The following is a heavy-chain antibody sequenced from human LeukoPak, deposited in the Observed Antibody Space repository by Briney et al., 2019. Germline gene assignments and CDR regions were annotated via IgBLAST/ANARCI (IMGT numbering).Heavy chain of an antibody. CDR1: GGSISSYY. Sequence: SETLSLTCTVSGGSISSYYWSWIRQPPGKGLEWIGYIYYSGSTNYNPSLKSRVTISVDTSKNQFSLKLSSVTAADTAVYYRARITFPYHTAMVPGWFDYWGQGTLVTVSS. D-gene: IGHD5-18*01. J-gene: IGHJ4*02. CDR2: IYYSGST. CDR3: ARITFPYHTAMVPGWFDY. V-gene: IGHV4-59*01.